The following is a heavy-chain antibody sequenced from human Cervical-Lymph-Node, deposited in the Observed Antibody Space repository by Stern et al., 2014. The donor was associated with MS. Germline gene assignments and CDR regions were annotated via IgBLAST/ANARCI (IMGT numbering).Heavy chain of an antibody. CDR3: AREDYDGSGHPYYYGLDV. CDR2: IFTSGST. V-gene: IGHV4-61*02. CDR1: GGSIASSSYY. J-gene: IGHJ6*02. D-gene: IGHD3-22*01. Sequence: QEQLQESGPGLVKPSQTLSLTCTVSGGSIASSSYYWSWIRQPAGKGLEWIGRIFTSGSTNYNPSLQSRITLSVDPSKNQFSLGLSSVTAADTAVYYCAREDYDGSGHPYYYGLDVWGQGTTVTVSS.